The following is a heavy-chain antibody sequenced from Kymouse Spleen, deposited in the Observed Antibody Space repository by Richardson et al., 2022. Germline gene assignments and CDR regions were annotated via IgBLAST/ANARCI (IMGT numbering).Heavy chain of an antibody. CDR1: GFTFDDYA. Sequence: EVQLVESGGGLVQPGRSLRLSCAASGFTFDDYAMHWVRQAPGKGLEWVSGISWNSGSIGYADSVKGRFTISRDNAKNSLYLQMNSLRAEDTALYYCAKDWCSSTSCWLAIMQGYYYYGMDVWGQGTTVTVSS. J-gene: IGHJ6*02. CDR3: AKDWCSSTSCWLAIMQGYYYYGMDV. V-gene: IGHV3-9*01. CDR2: ISWNSGSI. D-gene: IGHD2-2*02.